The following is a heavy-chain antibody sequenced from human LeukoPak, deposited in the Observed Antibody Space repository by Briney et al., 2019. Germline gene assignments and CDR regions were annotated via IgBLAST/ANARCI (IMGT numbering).Heavy chain of an antibody. CDR1: GGSFSGYY. CDR3: ARGGMDSSGHDFDY. Sequence: SETLSLTCAVYGGSFSGYYWSWIRQPPGKGLEWIGEINHSGSTDYNPSLKSRVTISVDTSKNQFSLKLSSVTAADTAVYYCARGGMDSSGHDFDYWGQGTLVTVSS. CDR2: INHSGST. D-gene: IGHD6-19*01. V-gene: IGHV4-34*01. J-gene: IGHJ4*02.